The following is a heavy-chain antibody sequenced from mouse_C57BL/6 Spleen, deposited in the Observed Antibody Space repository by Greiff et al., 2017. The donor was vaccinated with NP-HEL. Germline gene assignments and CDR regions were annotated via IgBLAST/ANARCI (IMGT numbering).Heavy chain of an antibody. CDR1: GYTFTSYW. D-gene: IGHD2-3*01. CDR2: IDPSDSYT. Sequence: VQLQQPGAELVRPGTSVKLSCKASGYTFTSYWMHWVKQRPGQGLEWIGVIDPSDSYTNYNQKFKGKATLTVDTSSSTAYMQLSSLTSEDSAVYYCARSKWLLYYWGKGTTLTVSS. CDR3: ARSKWLLYY. J-gene: IGHJ2*01. V-gene: IGHV1-59*01.